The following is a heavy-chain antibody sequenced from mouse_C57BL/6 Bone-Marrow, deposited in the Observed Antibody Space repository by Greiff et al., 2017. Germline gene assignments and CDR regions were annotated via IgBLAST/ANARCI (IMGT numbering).Heavy chain of an antibody. V-gene: IGHV14-4*01. D-gene: IGHD1-1*01. CDR2: IDPENGDT. Sequence: EVQLVESGAELVRPGASVKLSCTASGFNIKDDYMHWVKQRPEQGLEWIGWIDPENGDTEYASKFQGKATITADTSSNTAYLQLSSLTSEDTAVYYCTPPITTVVATDWYFDVWGTGTTVTVSS. J-gene: IGHJ1*03. CDR3: TPPITTVVATDWYFDV. CDR1: GFNIKDDY.